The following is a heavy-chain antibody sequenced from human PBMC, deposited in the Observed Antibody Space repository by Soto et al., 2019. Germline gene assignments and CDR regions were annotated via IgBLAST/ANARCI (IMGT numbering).Heavy chain of an antibody. CDR1: GYTFSNYG. CDR2: ISVYNGHT. Sequence: ASVKVSCKASGYTFSNYGISWVRQAPGQGLEWMGWISVYNGHTDYAQKVQGRVAMTTDTSTSTAYMELRSLRPDDTAVYYCARRKERSGPHYFDYWGQGSQVTVSS. D-gene: IGHD6-25*01. CDR3: ARRKERSGPHYFDY. V-gene: IGHV1-18*01. J-gene: IGHJ4*02.